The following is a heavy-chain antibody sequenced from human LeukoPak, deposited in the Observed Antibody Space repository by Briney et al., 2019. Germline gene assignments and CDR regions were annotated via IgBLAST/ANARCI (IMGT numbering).Heavy chain of an antibody. CDR3: ARVGRYGGYGDY. Sequence: SVKVSCKASGGTFSSYAISWVRQAPGQGLEWMGGIIPIFGTANYAQKFQGRVTITADESTSTAYMELSSLRSEDTAVYYCARVGRYGGYGDYWGQGTLVTVSS. CDR1: GGTFSSYA. V-gene: IGHV1-69*01. J-gene: IGHJ4*02. CDR2: IIPIFGTA. D-gene: IGHD5-12*01.